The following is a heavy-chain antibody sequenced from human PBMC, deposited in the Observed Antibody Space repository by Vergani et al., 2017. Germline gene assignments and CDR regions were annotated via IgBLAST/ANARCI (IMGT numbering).Heavy chain of an antibody. J-gene: IGHJ2*01. D-gene: IGHD1-26*01. V-gene: IGHV4-28*01. Sequence: QVQLQESGPGLVKPSDTLSLTCAVSGYSISSSNWWGWIRQPPGKGLEWIGYIYYSGSTYYNPSLKSRVTMSVDTSKNQFSLKLSRVTAGDTAVYSCAIIRGWELPADWYFDLWGRGTLVTGSS. CDR2: IYYSGST. CDR3: AIIRGWELPADWYFDL. CDR1: GYSISSSNW.